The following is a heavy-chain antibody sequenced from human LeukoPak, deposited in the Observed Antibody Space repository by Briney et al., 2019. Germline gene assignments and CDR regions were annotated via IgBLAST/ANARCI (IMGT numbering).Heavy chain of an antibody. CDR1: GFTFSSYS. J-gene: IGHJ4*02. V-gene: IGHV3-21*01. CDR2: ISSSSSYI. Sequence: PGGSLRLSCAAFGFTFSSYSMNWVRHAPGKGLEWVSSISSSSSYIYYADSVKGRFTISRDNAKNSLYLQMNSLRGQDTAVYYCAGLWFGQNFDYWGQGTLVTVSS. CDR3: AGLWFGQNFDY. D-gene: IGHD3-10*01.